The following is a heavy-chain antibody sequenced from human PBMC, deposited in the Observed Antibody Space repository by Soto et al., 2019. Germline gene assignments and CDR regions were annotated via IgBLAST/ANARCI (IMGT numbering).Heavy chain of an antibody. CDR1: GGSFSGYY. V-gene: IGHV4-34*01. Sequence: KPSETLSLTCAVYGGSFSGYYWSWIRQPPGKGLEWIGEINHSGSTNYNPSLKSRVTISVDTSKDQFSLKLSSVTAADTAVYYCARTGIAARPFPEGTYYLDYWGQGTLVTVSS. CDR2: INHSGST. CDR3: ARTGIAARPFPEGTYYLDY. D-gene: IGHD6-6*01. J-gene: IGHJ4*02.